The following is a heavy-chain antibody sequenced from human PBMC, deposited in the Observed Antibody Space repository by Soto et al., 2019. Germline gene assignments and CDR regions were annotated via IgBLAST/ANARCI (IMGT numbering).Heavy chain of an antibody. Sequence: EVQLVESGGGLVQPGGSLRLSCAASGFTFNNYWMHWVRQAPGEGLVWVSRMNSDGSSTNYADSVKGRYTISRDNAKNTLYLQMNSLRAEDTAVYYCARGAIYYYYMDVWGKGTTVPVSS. J-gene: IGHJ6*03. CDR1: GFTFNNYW. CDR3: ARGAIYYYYMDV. CDR2: MNSDGSST. V-gene: IGHV3-74*01. D-gene: IGHD2-2*01.